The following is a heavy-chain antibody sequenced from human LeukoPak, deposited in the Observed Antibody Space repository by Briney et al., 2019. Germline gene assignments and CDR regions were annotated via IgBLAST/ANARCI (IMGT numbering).Heavy chain of an antibody. V-gene: IGHV4-38-2*01. CDR2: IYHSGST. CDR3: ARHAFFDSTGYYYDFDY. J-gene: IGHJ4*02. Sequence: SETLSLTCAVSGYSISIGYYWGWIRQPPGKGLEWIGSIYHSGSTYYNPSLKRRVTLSMDTSKNQFSLKLSSATAADTAAYYCARHAFFDSTGYYYDFDYWGQGSLVTVSS. CDR1: GYSISIGYY. D-gene: IGHD3-22*01.